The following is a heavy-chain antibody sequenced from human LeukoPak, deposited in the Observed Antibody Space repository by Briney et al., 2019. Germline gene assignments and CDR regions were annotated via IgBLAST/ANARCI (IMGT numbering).Heavy chain of an antibody. CDR3: ARGLGPSTADVDTIMGY. CDR2: IKQDGSEK. V-gene: IGHV3-7*01. CDR1: GFTFSNYW. J-gene: IGHJ4*02. Sequence: GGSLRLSCAASGFTFSNYWMSWVRQAPGKGLEWVANIKQDGSEKYYVDSVKGRFTISRDNAKNSLFLPMNSLRTEDTAVYYCARGLGPSTADVDTIMGYWGQGTLVTVSS. D-gene: IGHD5-18*01.